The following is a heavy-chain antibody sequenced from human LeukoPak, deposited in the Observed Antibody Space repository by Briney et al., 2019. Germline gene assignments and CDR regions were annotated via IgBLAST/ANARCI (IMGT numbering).Heavy chain of an antibody. J-gene: IGHJ6*02. CDR1: GVSISSYY. V-gene: IGHV4-4*07. Sequence: SETLSLTCTVSGVSISSYYWSWIRQPAGKGLEWIGRIYTSGSTNYNPSLKSRVTMSVDTSKNQFSLKLSSVTAADTAVYYCARDLGYCSSTSCYYYYGMDVWGQGTTVTVSS. D-gene: IGHD2-2*01. CDR3: ARDLGYCSSTSCYYYYGMDV. CDR2: IYTSGST.